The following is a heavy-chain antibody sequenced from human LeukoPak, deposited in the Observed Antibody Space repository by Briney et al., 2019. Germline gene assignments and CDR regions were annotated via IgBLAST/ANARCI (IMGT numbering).Heavy chain of an antibody. D-gene: IGHD2-15*01. V-gene: IGHV1-2*02. CDR3: HQGYCSGGSCHGGDYYYGMDV. Sequence: ASVKVSCKASGYTXTGYYMHWVRQAPGQGLEWMGWINPNSGGTNYAQKFQGRVTMTRDTSISTAYMELSRLRSDDTAVYYCHQGYCSGGSCHGGDYYYGMDVWGQGTTVTVSS. CDR2: INPNSGGT. J-gene: IGHJ6*02. CDR1: GYTXTGYY.